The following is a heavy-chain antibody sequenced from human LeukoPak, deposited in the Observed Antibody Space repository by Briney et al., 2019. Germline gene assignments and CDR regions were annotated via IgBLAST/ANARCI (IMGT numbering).Heavy chain of an antibody. Sequence: GGFLRTSLAGPGFTFSIYAMSLVRQAPGKGLEWVSSMSGSGGSTYYADSVKGRFTISRDNSKNTLYLQMNTLRAEDTAVYYCAKDREYSYVYDAFDIWGQGTLVTVSS. J-gene: IGHJ3*02. CDR1: GFTFSIYA. D-gene: IGHD3-16*01. CDR3: AKDREYSYVYDAFDI. V-gene: IGHV3-23*01. CDR2: MSGSGGST.